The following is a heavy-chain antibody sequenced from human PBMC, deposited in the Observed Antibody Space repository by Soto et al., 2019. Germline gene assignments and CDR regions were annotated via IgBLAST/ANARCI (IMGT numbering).Heavy chain of an antibody. CDR3: AVGIAVAGHDY. J-gene: IGHJ4*02. Sequence: ASVKVSCKASGGTFSSYAISWVRQAPGQGLEWMGGIIPIFGTANYAQKFQGRVTITADESTSTAYMELSSLRSEETAVYYCAVGIAVAGHDYWGQGTLVTVSS. D-gene: IGHD6-19*01. CDR1: GGTFSSYA. V-gene: IGHV1-69*13. CDR2: IIPIFGTA.